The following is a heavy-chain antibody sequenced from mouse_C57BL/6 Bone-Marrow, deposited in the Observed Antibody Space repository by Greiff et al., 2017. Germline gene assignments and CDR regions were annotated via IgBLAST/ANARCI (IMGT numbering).Heavy chain of an antibody. D-gene: IGHD2-3*01. V-gene: IGHV1-15*01. J-gene: IGHJ4*01. Sequence: VQLQQSGAELVRPGASVTLSCKASGYTFTDYEMHWVKQTPVHGLEWIGAIDPETGGTAYNQKFKGKAILTADKSSSTAYMELRSLTSEDSAVYYCTRGAYDGYYVGGMDYWGQGTSVTVSS. CDR3: TRGAYDGYYVGGMDY. CDR1: GYTFTDYE. CDR2: IDPETGGT.